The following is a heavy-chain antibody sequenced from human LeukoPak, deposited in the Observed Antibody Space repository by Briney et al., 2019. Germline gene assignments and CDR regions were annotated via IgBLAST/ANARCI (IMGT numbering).Heavy chain of an antibody. Sequence: SETLSLTCTVSGGSVSSGGFHWSWIRQPPGKGLEWIGYIYHIGTTDYNPSLKSRVTISLDRSKNQVSLRLTSVTAADTAVYYCARDGVLAYGSGSYFAFDIWGQGTMVPVSS. J-gene: IGHJ3*02. V-gene: IGHV4-30-2*01. D-gene: IGHD3-10*01. CDR3: ARDGVLAYGSGSYFAFDI. CDR2: IYHIGTT. CDR1: GGSVSSGGFH.